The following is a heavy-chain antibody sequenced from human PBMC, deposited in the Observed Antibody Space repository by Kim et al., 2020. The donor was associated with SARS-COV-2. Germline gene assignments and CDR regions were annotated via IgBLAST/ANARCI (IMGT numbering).Heavy chain of an antibody. CDR2: ISGSGGST. J-gene: IGHJ4*02. CDR3: AKDPVDSSGWYLVDY. CDR1: GFTFSSYA. D-gene: IGHD6-19*01. V-gene: IGHV3-23*01. Sequence: GGSLRLSCAASGFTFSSYAMSWVRQAPGKGLEWVSAISGSGGSTYYADSVKGRFTISRVNSKNTLYLQMNSLRAEDTAVYYCAKDPVDSSGWYLVDYWGQGTLVTVSS.